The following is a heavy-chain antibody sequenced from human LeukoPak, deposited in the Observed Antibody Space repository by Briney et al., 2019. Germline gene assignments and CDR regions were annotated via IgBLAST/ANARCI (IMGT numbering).Heavy chain of an antibody. D-gene: IGHD3-22*01. J-gene: IGHJ4*02. V-gene: IGHV3-53*04. CDR1: GFTVSNNY. Sequence: PGGSLRLSCAASGFTVSNNYMSWVRQAPGKGLEWVSVIYSAGTTYYADSVKGRFTISRQNPENTLFLQMNSLRAEDTAVYYCARVLGYDSSGYYRGYFDYWGQGTLVTASS. CDR2: IYSAGTT. CDR3: ARVLGYDSSGYYRGYFDY.